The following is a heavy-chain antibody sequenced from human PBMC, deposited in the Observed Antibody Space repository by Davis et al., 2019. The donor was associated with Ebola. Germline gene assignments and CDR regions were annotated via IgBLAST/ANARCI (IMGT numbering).Heavy chain of an antibody. CDR3: ARDKKYSSYYYYYGMDV. D-gene: IGHD6-6*01. J-gene: IGHJ6*02. V-gene: IGHV1-18*01. CDR2: ISAYNGNT. CDR1: GYTFTSYG. Sequence: AASVKVSCKASGYTFTSYGISWVRQAPGQGLEWMGWISAYNGNTNYAQKLQGRVTMTTDTSTSTAYMELRSLRSDDTAVYYCARDKKYSSYYYYYGMDVWGQGTTVTVSS.